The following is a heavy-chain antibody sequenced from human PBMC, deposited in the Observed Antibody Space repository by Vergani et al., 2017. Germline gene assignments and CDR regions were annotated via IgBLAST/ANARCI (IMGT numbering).Heavy chain of an antibody. Sequence: VQLVESGGGLVPPGRSLRLSCAASGFSFGDYAMTWVRQAPGKGLEWVAVISYDGSNKYYADSVKGRFTISKDISKNTLYLQMNSLRGDDTAVYYCARETRDTPSSLDYWGQGTLVTVSS. CDR3: ARETRDTPSSLDY. V-gene: IGHV3-30-3*01. D-gene: IGHD5-24*01. CDR1: GFSFGDYA. J-gene: IGHJ4*02. CDR2: ISYDGSNK.